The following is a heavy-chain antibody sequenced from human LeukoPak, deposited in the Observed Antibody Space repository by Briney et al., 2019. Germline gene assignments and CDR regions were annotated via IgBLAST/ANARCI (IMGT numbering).Heavy chain of an antibody. J-gene: IGHJ4*02. CDR3: AKGPSMVVVPAGPFDY. CDR2: IRYDGSNK. V-gene: IGHV3-30*02. CDR1: GFTFSNYG. D-gene: IGHD2-2*01. Sequence: PGGSLRLSCAASGFTFSNYGMHWVRQAPGKGLEWVALIRYDGSNKYYTDSVKGRFTISRDNYKNTLYLQMNSLRAEDTAVYYCAKGPSMVVVPAGPFDYWGQGTLVTVSS.